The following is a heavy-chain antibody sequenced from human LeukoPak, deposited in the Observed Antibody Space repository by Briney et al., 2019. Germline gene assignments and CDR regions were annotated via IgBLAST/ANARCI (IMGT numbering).Heavy chain of an antibody. CDR3: ARDSIAAAGPFDY. D-gene: IGHD6-13*01. CDR2: IYYSGST. J-gene: IGHJ4*02. V-gene: IGHV4-59*01. Sequence: SETLSLTCTVSGGSISSYSWSWIRQPPGKGLEWFGYIYYSGSTNYNPSLKSRVTISVDTSKNQFSLKLSSVTAADTAVYYCARDSIAAAGPFDYWGQGTLVTVSS. CDR1: GGSISSYS.